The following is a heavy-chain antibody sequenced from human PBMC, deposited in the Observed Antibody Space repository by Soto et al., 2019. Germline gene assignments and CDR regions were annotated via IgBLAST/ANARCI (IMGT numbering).Heavy chain of an antibody. V-gene: IGHV1-18*01. CDR3: ARDWGQNWFDP. J-gene: IGHJ5*02. D-gene: IGHD3-16*01. Sequence: ASVKFSCKTSGYTFSNYGITWVRQAPGQPLEWLGWISLYSDGTNYAQKFQGRVSMTTDTSTSTAYMELSSLRSEDTAVYYCARDWGQNWFDPWGQGTLVTVSS. CDR1: GYTFSNYG. CDR2: ISLYSDGT.